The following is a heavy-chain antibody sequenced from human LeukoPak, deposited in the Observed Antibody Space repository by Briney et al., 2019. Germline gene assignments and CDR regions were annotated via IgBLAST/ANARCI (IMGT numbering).Heavy chain of an antibody. CDR2: IYTSGST. CDR1: GGSLSSYY. J-gene: IGHJ5*02. D-gene: IGHD3-9*01. Sequence: SETLSLTCTVSGGSLSSYYWSWIRQPAGKGLEWIGRIYTSGSTNYNPSPKSRVTMSVDTSKNLFSLKLSSVTAADTAVYYCARARREIRYPEWFDPWGQGTLVTVSS. V-gene: IGHV4-4*07. CDR3: ARARREIRYPEWFDP.